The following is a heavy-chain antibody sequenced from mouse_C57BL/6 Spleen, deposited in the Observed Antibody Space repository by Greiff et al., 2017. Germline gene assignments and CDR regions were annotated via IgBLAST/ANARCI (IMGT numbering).Heavy chain of an antibody. J-gene: IGHJ3*01. CDR3: ARGGYYYGSSWFAY. D-gene: IGHD1-1*01. CDR2: ISSGSSTI. CDR1: GFTFSDYG. V-gene: IGHV5-17*01. Sequence: VQLKQSGGGLVKPGGSLKLSCAASGFTFSDYGMHWVRQAPEKGLEWVAYISSGSSTIYYADTVKGRFTISRDNAKNTLFLQMTSLRSEDTAMYYCARGGYYYGSSWFAYWGQGTLVTVSA.